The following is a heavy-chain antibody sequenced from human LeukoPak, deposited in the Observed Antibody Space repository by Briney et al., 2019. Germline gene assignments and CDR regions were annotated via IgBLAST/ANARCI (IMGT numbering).Heavy chain of an antibody. D-gene: IGHD3-10*01. CDR2: IGGRSSPI. V-gene: IGHV3-48*04. CDR3: ARDVGNGEYFFDF. Sequence: PGGSLRLSCTASGFNIESHSMSWVRQAPGKGLECISSIGGRSSPIYYADSARGRFTVSRDNAQKSMYLQMDSLGVDDTAVYFCARDVGNGEYFFDFWGQGTLVTVSS. CDR1: GFNIESHS. J-gene: IGHJ4*02.